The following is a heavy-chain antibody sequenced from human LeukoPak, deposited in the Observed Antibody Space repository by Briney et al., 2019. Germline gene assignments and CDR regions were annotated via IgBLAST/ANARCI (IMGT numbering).Heavy chain of an antibody. Sequence: GASVRVSCKASGYTFTSYGISWVRQAPGQGLEWMGWISAYNGNTNYAQKLQGRVTMTTDTSTSTAYMELRSLRSDDTAVYYCARDRSSWYYYTDDAFDIWGQGTMVTVSS. J-gene: IGHJ3*02. CDR1: GYTFTSYG. CDR3: ARDRSSWYYYTDDAFDI. D-gene: IGHD6-13*01. V-gene: IGHV1-18*01. CDR2: ISAYNGNT.